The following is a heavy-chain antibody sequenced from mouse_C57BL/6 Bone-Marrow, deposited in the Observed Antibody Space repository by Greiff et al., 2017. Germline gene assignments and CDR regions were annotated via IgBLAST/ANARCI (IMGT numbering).Heavy chain of an antibody. D-gene: IGHD1-1*01. J-gene: IGHJ3*01. CDR3: ASSRYYETDAFAY. Sequence: VKLVESGAELARPGASVKLSCKASGYTFTSYGISWVKQRTGQGLEWIGEIYPRSGNTYYNEKFKGKATLTADKSSSTAYMELRSLTSEDSAVYFCASSRYYETDAFAYWGQGTLVTVSA. CDR2: IYPRSGNT. V-gene: IGHV1-81*01. CDR1: GYTFTSYG.